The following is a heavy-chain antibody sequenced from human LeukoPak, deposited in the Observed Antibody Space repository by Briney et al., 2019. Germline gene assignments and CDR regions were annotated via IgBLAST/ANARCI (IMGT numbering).Heavy chain of an antibody. V-gene: IGHV3-66*01. CDR2: LYSDGNI. CDR1: GFNDNYYF. CDR3: ARDGGCTADGCPSGYFDC. Sequence: GGYMRLYCRGFGFNDNYYFMNWGGRVPGSGLEGDSLLYSDGNILCGDSVQCRYSISRYDSMNTVYLQMNSLAVEDTAVYYCARDGGCTADGCPSGYFDCWGQGTLVTVSS. J-gene: IGHJ4*02. D-gene: IGHD2-8*02.